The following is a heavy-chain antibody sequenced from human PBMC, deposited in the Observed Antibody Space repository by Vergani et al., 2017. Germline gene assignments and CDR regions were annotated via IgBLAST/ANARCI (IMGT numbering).Heavy chain of an antibody. CDR1: GFTFINAW. V-gene: IGHV3-23*04. J-gene: IGHJ4*02. CDR3: AKQYFVAGNYLFDY. CDR2: ISGRYPST. Sequence: EVQLVESGGGLVKPGGSLRLSCVASGFTFINAWMTWVRQAPGKGLEWVSAISGRYPSTYYADSGKGRFTISRDNSKNSLCLQMNNLRTEDTAVYYCAKQYFVAGNYLFDYWGQGTMVTVSS. D-gene: IGHD3-9*01.